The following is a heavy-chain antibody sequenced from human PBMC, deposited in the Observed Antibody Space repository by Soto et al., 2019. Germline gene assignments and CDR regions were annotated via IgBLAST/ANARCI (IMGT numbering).Heavy chain of an antibody. CDR1: GYTFTSYG. J-gene: IGHJ6*02. CDR3: ARGTTDRGYHYGMDV. CDR2: ISAYNGNT. Sequence: ASVKVSCKASGYTFTSYGISWVRQAPGQGLEWMGWISAYNGNTNYAQKLQGRVTMTTDTSTSTAYMELRSLRSDDTAVYYCARGTTDRGYHYGMDVWGQGTTVAVSS. V-gene: IGHV1-18*01. D-gene: IGHD3-10*01.